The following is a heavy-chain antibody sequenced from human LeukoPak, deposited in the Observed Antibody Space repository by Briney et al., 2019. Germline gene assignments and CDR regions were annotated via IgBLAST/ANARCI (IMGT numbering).Heavy chain of an antibody. V-gene: IGHV3-73*01. CDR1: GFTFSGSA. J-gene: IGHJ6*03. CDR2: VRNKANNYAT. CDR3: TIWVVPAANYDYMDV. Sequence: GGSLRLSCAASGFTFSGSAVHWVRQTSGKGLGWVGRVRNKANNYATAYAAAVKGRFTIFRDDSKTTAYLQINSLKTQATAVYHCTIWVVPAANYDYMDVWGKGTTVAVSS. D-gene: IGHD2-2*01.